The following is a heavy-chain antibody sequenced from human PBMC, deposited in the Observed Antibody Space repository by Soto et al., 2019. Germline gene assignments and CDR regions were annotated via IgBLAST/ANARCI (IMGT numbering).Heavy chain of an antibody. V-gene: IGHV4-39*01. J-gene: IGHJ3*02. CDR2: IYYSGST. D-gene: IGHD4-17*01. Sequence: QLQLQESGPGLVKPSETLSLTCTVSGGSISSSSYYWGWIRQPPGKGLEWIGSIYYSGSTYYNPSLKSRVTISVDTSKNQFSLKLSSVTAADTAVYYCARPYDYTVKGAFDIWGQGTMVTVSS. CDR3: ARPYDYTVKGAFDI. CDR1: GGSISSSSYY.